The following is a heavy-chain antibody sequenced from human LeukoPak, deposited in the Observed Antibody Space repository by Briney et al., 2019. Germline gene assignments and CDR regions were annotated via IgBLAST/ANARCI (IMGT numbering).Heavy chain of an antibody. D-gene: IGHD2-2*01. CDR1: GGSISSGDYY. V-gene: IGHV4-30-4*08. CDR2: IYYSGST. CDR3: ARRPVVVPAAVSFDI. Sequence: SETLSLTCTVSGGSISSGDYYWSWIRQPPGKGLEWIGYIYYSGSTYYNPSLKSRVTISVDTSKNQFSLKLSSVTAADTAVYYCARRPVVVPAAVSFDIWGQGTVVTVSS. J-gene: IGHJ3*02.